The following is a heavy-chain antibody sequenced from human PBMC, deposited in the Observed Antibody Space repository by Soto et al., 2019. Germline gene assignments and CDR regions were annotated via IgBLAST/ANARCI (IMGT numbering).Heavy chain of an antibody. V-gene: IGHV3-23*01. CDR2: ISGSGGST. CDR3: AKTINVVVVAATRNNWFDR. J-gene: IGHJ5*02. CDR1: GFTFSSYA. Sequence: GGSLRLSCAASGFTFSSYAMSWVRQAPGKGLEWVSAISGSGGSTYYADSVKGRFTISRDNSKNTLYLQMNSLRAEDTAVYYCAKTINVVVVAATRNNWFDRWGQGTLVTVSS. D-gene: IGHD2-15*01.